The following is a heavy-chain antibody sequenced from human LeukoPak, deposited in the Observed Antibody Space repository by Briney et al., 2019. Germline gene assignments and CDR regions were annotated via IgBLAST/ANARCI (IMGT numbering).Heavy chain of an antibody. J-gene: IGHJ4*02. CDR2: TYYRSKWYN. CDR3: ARADYYYGSGSYLDY. CDR1: GDSVSSNSAA. Sequence: SQTLSPTCAISGDSVSSNSAAWNWIRQSPSRGLEWLGRTYYRSKWYNDYAVSVKSRMTINPDTSKNQSSLQLNSVTPEDTAVYYCARADYYYGSGSYLDYWGQGTLVTVSS. D-gene: IGHD3-10*01. V-gene: IGHV6-1*01.